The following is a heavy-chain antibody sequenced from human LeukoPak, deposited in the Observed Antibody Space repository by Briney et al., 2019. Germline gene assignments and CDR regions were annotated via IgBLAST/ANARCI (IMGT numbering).Heavy chain of an antibody. V-gene: IGHV4-59*01. CDR3: ARDRVPPEVLRFLEWSRPYGMDV. J-gene: IGHJ6*02. D-gene: IGHD3-3*01. CDR1: GGSISSYY. Sequence: PSETLSLTCTVSGGSISSYYWSWIRQPPGKGLEWIGYIYYSGSTNYNPSLKSRVTISVDTSKNQFSLKLSSVTAADTAVYYCARDRVPPEVLRFLEWSRPYGMDVWGQGTTVTVSS. CDR2: IYYSGST.